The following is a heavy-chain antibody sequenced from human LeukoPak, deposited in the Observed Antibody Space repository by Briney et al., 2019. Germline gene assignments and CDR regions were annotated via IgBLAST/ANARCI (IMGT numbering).Heavy chain of an antibody. CDR3: AKDEGYGVSHYFDY. D-gene: IGHD2-8*01. Sequence: GGSLRLSCAASGFTFSSYAMSWVRQAPGKGLEWVSAISGSGGSTYYADSVKGRFTISRDNSKNTLYLRMNSLRAEDTAVYYCAKDEGYGVSHYFDYWGQGTLVTVSS. CDR2: ISGSGGST. J-gene: IGHJ4*02. V-gene: IGHV3-23*01. CDR1: GFTFSSYA.